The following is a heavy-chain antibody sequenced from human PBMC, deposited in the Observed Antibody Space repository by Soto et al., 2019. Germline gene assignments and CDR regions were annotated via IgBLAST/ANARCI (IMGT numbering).Heavy chain of an antibody. J-gene: IGHJ6*02. D-gene: IGHD3-3*01. V-gene: IGHV4-39*01. CDR1: GGSISSSSYY. CDR3: ARQGYDFWSGYYIDYYYYGMDV. CDR2: IYYSGST. Sequence: SETLSLTCTVSGGSISSSSYYWGWIRQPPGKGLEWIGSIYYSGSTYYNPSLKSRVTISVDTSKNQFSLELSSVTAADTAVYYCARQGYDFWSGYYIDYYYYGMDVWGQGTTVTVSS.